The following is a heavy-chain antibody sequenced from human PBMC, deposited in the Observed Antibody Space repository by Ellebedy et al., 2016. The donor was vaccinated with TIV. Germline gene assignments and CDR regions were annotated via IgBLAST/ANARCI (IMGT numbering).Heavy chain of an antibody. D-gene: IGHD6-19*01. Sequence: GGSLRLXCVASGFTCSSHDMHWVRQAAGKSLEWVSAIDTSGGTSYAAAVKGRFTISRESAKNSLYLQMNSLRDGDTAVYYCAREIAVPGRWYFDLWGRGTLVTVSS. J-gene: IGHJ2*01. CDR2: IDTSGGT. V-gene: IGHV3-13*01. CDR3: AREIAVPGRWYFDL. CDR1: GFTCSSHD.